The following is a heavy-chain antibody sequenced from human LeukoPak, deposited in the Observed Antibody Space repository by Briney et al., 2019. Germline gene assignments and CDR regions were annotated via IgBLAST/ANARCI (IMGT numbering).Heavy chain of an antibody. CDR3: ARFPNGGLFMDV. V-gene: IGHV3-21*01. Sequence: PGGSLRLSCAASGFTFSSYSMNWVRQAPGEGLEWVSSISSSSSYIYYADPVKGRFTISRDNAKNSLYLQMNSLRAEDTAVYYCARFPNGGLFMDVWGKGTTVTVSS. CDR1: GFTFSSYS. CDR2: ISSSSSYI. J-gene: IGHJ6*03. D-gene: IGHD2-8*01.